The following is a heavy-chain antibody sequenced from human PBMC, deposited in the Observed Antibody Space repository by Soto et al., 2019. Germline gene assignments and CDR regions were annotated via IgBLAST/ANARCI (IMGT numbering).Heavy chain of an antibody. V-gene: IGHV4-39*01. D-gene: IGHD6-25*01. Sequence: SETLSLTCTVSGGSISSSSYYWGWIRQPPGKGLEWIGSIYYSGSTYYNPSLKSRVTISVDTSKNQFSLKLSSVTAADTAVYYCASAATLLFLPFDYWGQGTLVTVSS. CDR2: IYYSGST. CDR1: GGSISSSSYY. CDR3: ASAATLLFLPFDY. J-gene: IGHJ4*02.